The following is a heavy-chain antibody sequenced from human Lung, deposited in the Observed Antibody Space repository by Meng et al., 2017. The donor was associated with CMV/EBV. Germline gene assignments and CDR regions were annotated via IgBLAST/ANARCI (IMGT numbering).Heavy chain of an antibody. Sequence: TCNSYTITWVRQAPGQGPEWMGRIVPALGVTNYAQQFQDRVNIIADKSTSTSYMELRSLRSDDTAIYYCAGRREVVVAAYFSYYFDHWGRGALVTVSS. CDR3: AGRREVVVAAYFSYYFDH. D-gene: IGHD2-15*01. CDR2: IVPALGVT. J-gene: IGHJ4*02. CDR1: TCNSYT. V-gene: IGHV1-69*02.